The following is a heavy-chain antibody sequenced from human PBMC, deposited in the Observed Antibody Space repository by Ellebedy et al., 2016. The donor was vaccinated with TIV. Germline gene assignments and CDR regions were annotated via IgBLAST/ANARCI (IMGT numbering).Heavy chain of an antibody. D-gene: IGHD3-22*01. CDR2: INSDGSDT. V-gene: IGHV3-74*01. J-gene: IGHJ6*02. Sequence: GGSLRLSXAASGFTFSSYWMNWVRQAPGKGLVWVSRINSDGSDTNYADSVKGRFTISRDNAENTLYLQMSGLRAEDTAVYYCARGVSYYHDGSGYGTVWGQGTTVTVSS. CDR1: GFTFSSYW. CDR3: ARGVSYYHDGSGYGTV.